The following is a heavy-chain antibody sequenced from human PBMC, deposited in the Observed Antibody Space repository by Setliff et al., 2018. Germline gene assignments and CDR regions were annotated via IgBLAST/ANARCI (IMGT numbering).Heavy chain of an antibody. CDR3: VRAVVIRGSKPLDS. V-gene: IGHV3-72*01. Sequence: SLRLSCAASGFSISDHYMDWVRQAPGKGLEWVGRTKNKANAGYMEYAASVKDRFIISRDDSKNSLYLQMYSLKSDDTAVYYCVRAVVIRGSKPLDSWGQGTLVTVSS. J-gene: IGHJ4*02. D-gene: IGHD3-10*01. CDR1: GFSISDHY. CDR2: TKNKANAGYM.